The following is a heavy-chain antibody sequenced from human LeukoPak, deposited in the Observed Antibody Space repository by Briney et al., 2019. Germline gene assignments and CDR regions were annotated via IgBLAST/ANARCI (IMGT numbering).Heavy chain of an antibody. CDR1: GFTFSSYA. J-gene: IGHJ4*02. D-gene: IGHD5-18*01. V-gene: IGHV3-23*01. CDR3: AKGTGYSYGRYYFTY. CDR2: ITASGGNT. Sequence: TGGSLRLSCAASGFTFSSYAMGWVRQAPGKGLEWVSAITASGGNTYYADSVKGRFTISRDNSKNTLYLQVNSLRAEDTAVYYCAKGTGYSYGRYYFTYWGQGTLVTVSS.